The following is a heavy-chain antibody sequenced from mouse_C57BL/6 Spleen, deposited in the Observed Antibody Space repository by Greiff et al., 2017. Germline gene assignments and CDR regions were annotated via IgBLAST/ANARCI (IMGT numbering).Heavy chain of an antibody. CDR1: GFTFSDYY. V-gene: IGHV5-12*01. Sequence: EVQLVESGGGLVQPGGSLKLSCAASGFTFSDYYMYWVRQTPEKRLEWVAYISNGGGSTYYPDTVKGRFTISRDNAKNTLYLQMSRLKSEDTAMYYCARWGDGYPYFDYWGQGTTLTVSS. CDR2: ISNGGGST. CDR3: ARWGDGYPYFDY. J-gene: IGHJ2*01. D-gene: IGHD2-3*01.